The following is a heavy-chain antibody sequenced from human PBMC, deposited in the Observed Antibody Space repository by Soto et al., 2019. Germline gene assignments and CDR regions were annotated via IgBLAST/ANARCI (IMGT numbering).Heavy chain of an antibody. CDR3: ARAHVDIVPADFGRNERHFDY. J-gene: IGHJ4*02. V-gene: IGHV1-46*03. D-gene: IGHD5-12*01. Sequence: QVQLVQSGADVKKPGASVKVSCKAFGYTFTSYYMHWVRQAPGQGLEWMGIINPSGGSTSYGQKFQGRVTMTRDTSTRTVYMELISLRSEDTAVYYCARAHVDIVPADFGRNERHFDYWGQGTLVTVSS. CDR2: INPSGGST. CDR1: GYTFTSYY.